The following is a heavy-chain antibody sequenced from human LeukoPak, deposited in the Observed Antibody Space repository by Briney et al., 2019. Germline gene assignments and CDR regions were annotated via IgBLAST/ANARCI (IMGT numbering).Heavy chain of an antibody. CDR3: ARDRDSSGWFDC. Sequence: PSETLSLTCTVSGGSISGFYWGWIRQPPGKGLEWIGFIYYSGSANYNPSLKSRVTMSVDMSKNHFSLKLSSVTAADTAFYYCARDRDSSGWFDCWGQGALVTVSS. D-gene: IGHD6-19*01. CDR1: GGSISGFY. V-gene: IGHV4-59*01. J-gene: IGHJ4*02. CDR2: IYYSGSA.